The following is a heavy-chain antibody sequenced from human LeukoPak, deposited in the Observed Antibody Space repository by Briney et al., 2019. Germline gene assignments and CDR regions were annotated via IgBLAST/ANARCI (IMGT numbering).Heavy chain of an antibody. CDR1: GYTFTSYW. CDR3: ARGGSGWSFYS. Sequence: GGSLKISCKASGYTFTSYWIGWVRPMPGKGPEWMGLIYPSDSDTRYSPSFQGQVTISADKSISTAYLQWSSLKASDTAMYYCARGGSGWSFYSWGQGTLVTVPS. V-gene: IGHV5-51*01. J-gene: IGHJ5*01. D-gene: IGHD6-19*01. CDR2: IYPSDSDT.